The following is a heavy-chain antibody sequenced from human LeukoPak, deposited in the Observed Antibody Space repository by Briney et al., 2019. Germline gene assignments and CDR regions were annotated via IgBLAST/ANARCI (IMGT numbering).Heavy chain of an antibody. V-gene: IGHV3-9*01. Sequence: GGSLRLSCAASGFTFDDYAMPWVRQAPGKGLEWVSGISWNSGSIGYADSVKGRFTISRDNAKNSLYLQMNSLRAEDTALYYCAKDTDYWGQGTLVTISS. J-gene: IGHJ4*02. CDR1: GFTFDDYA. CDR2: ISWNSGSI. CDR3: AKDTDY.